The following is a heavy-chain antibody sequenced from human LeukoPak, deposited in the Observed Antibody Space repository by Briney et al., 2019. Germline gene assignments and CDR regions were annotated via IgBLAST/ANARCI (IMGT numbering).Heavy chain of an antibody. J-gene: IGHJ4*02. CDR3: ARARDDDY. CDR1: GFTFSSYS. Sequence: GGSLRLSCAASGFTFSSYSINWVRQAPGKGLEWVSSIDGSSSYIYYADSVKGRFTISRDNAKNSLYLQMNSLRAEDTAVYYCARARDDDYWGQGTLVTVSS. CDR2: IDGSSSYI. V-gene: IGHV3-21*01.